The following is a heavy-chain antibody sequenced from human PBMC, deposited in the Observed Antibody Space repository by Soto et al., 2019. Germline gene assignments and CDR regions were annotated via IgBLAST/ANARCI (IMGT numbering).Heavy chain of an antibody. CDR1: GFTFTTTW. D-gene: IGHD2-15*01. J-gene: IGHJ5*02. V-gene: IGHV3-20*01. CDR2: IKSKTDGGST. CDR3: AREDCSGGSCYWLRRRMPPPTNWFDP. Sequence: TGGSLRLSCAASGFTFTTTWINWVRQAPGKGLEWVGRIKSKTDGGSTGYADSVKGRFTISRDNAKNSLYLQMNSLRAEDTALYHCAREDCSGGSCYWLRRRMPPPTNWFDPWGQGTLVTVSS.